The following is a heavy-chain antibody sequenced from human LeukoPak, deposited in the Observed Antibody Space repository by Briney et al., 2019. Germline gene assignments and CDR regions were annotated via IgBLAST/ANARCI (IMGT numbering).Heavy chain of an antibody. Sequence: ASVKVSCKASGYSFATHGISWVRQAPGQGLEWMGWINPNSGGTNYAQKFQGRVTMTRDTSISTAYMELSRLRSDDTAVYYCARERTLTSCYDYWGQGTLVTVSS. CDR3: ARERTLTSCYDY. CDR1: GYSFATHG. J-gene: IGHJ4*02. V-gene: IGHV1-2*02. CDR2: INPNSGGT. D-gene: IGHD2-15*01.